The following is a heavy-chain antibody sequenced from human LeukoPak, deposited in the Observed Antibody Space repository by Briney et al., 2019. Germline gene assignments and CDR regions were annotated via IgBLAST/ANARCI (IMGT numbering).Heavy chain of an antibody. Sequence: PGGSLRLSCAASGFTFSDYYMSWIRQAPGKGLEWLSYITGSGTTIYYADSVKGRFAISRDNAKNSLYLQMNSLRAEDTAVYYCASRDVTTPFWGQGTLVTVSS. D-gene: IGHD4-17*01. CDR3: ASRDVTTPF. CDR1: GFTFSDYY. CDR2: ITGSGTTI. V-gene: IGHV3-11*04. J-gene: IGHJ4*02.